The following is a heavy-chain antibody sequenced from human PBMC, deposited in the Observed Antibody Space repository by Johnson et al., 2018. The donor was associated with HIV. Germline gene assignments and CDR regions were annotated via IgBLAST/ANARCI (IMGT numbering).Heavy chain of an antibody. CDR3: ARGFSDSSGYGYAFDI. V-gene: IGHV3-NL1*01. CDR2: IYSGGLT. Sequence: QVQLVESGGGVVQPGRSLRLSCAASGFTFSSFAIHWVRQAPGKGLAWVSLIYSGGLTYYADSVMGRFTISRDNFKNTLYLQMNILRVEDTALYYCARGFSDSSGYGYAFDIWGQGTMVTVSP. CDR1: GFTFSSFA. D-gene: IGHD3-22*01. J-gene: IGHJ3*02.